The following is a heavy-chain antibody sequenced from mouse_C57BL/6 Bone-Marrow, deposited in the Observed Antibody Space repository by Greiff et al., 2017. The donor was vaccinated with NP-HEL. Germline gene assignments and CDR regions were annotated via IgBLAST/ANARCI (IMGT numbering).Heavy chain of an antibody. CDR3: AITYYDGSSSGNAMDY. V-gene: IGHV1-74*01. Sequence: VQLQQSGAELVKPGASVKVSCKASGYTFTSYWMHWVKQRPGQGLEWIGRIHPSDSDTNYNQKFKGKATLTVDKSSSTAYMQLSSLTSEDSAVYYCAITYYDGSSSGNAMDYWGQGTSVTVSS. D-gene: IGHD1-1*01. J-gene: IGHJ4*01. CDR2: IHPSDSDT. CDR1: GYTFTSYW.